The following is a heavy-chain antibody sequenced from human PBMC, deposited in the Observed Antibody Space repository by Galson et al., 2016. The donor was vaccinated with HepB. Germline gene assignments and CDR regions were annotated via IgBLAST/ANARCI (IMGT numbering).Heavy chain of an antibody. CDR1: GFTFRNNA. V-gene: IGHV3-30*04. CDR2: ISDDGNIK. CDR3: AREQRTFVDATLVRFFDY. D-gene: IGHD5-18*01. Sequence: SLRLSCAASGFTFRNNAMHWVRQAPGKGLEWVAIISDDGNIKHYVDSVKGRFTLSRDNSKNTLYLQMNSLSADDTALYYCAREQRTFVDATLVRFFDYWGQGTLVTVSS. J-gene: IGHJ4*02.